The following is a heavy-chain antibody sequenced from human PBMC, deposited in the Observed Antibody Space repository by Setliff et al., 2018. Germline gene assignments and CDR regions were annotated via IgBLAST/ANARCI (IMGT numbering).Heavy chain of an antibody. CDR2: IKPGIDTA. CDR3: ARDVTGTYNGRLEY. Sequence: ASVKVSCKASGYTFTNYGINWVRQAPGQGLEWMGWIKPGIDTATYAQKFQGRVTMTRDTSAKIVFMELNGLRSDDTAVYYCARDVTGTYNGRLEYWGLGTLVTVSS. D-gene: IGHD1-1*01. V-gene: IGHV1-18*01. CDR1: GYTFTNYG. J-gene: IGHJ4*02.